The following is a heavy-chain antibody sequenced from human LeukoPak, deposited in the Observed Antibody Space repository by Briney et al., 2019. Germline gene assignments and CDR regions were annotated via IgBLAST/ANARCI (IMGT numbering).Heavy chain of an antibody. CDR3: AKVGSSWYKILDAFDI. J-gene: IGHJ3*02. D-gene: IGHD6-13*01. V-gene: IGHV3-23*01. CDR2: ISGSGGST. Sequence: GGSLRLSCAASGFTFSSYAMSWVRQAPGKGLEWVSAISGSGGSTYYADSVKGRFTISRDNSKNTLYLQMNSLRAEDTAVYYCAKVGSSWYKILDAFDIWGQGTMVTVSS. CDR1: GFTFSSYA.